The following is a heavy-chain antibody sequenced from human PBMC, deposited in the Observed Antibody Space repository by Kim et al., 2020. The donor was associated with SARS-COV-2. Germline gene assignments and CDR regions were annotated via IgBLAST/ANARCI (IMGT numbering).Heavy chain of an antibody. CDR2: DGET. CDR3: ATGFGTY. V-gene: IGHV1-24*01. D-gene: IGHD3-10*01. J-gene: IGHJ4*02. Sequence: DGETIYAQKFQGRVTMTEDTSTDTAYMKLRSLRSEDTAVYYCATGFGTYWGKGTLVTVSS.